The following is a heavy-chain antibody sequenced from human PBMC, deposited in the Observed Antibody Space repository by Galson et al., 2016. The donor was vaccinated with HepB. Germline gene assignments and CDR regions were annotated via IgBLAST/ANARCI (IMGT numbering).Heavy chain of an antibody. CDR1: GFTFSDSY. CDR2: ISSSGSTI. CDR3: ARVMSVSDAFDI. D-gene: IGHD4-11*01. Sequence: SLRLSCAASGFTFSDSYMSWVRQAPGKGLEWVSHISSSGSTIYYADSVKGRFTVSRDNAKNSLYLQMNSLRAEDTAVYYCARVMSVSDAFDIWGQGTMVTVSS. J-gene: IGHJ3*02. V-gene: IGHV3-11*04.